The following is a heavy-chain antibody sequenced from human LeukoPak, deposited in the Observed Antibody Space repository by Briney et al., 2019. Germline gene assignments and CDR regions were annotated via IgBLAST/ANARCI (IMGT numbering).Heavy chain of an antibody. V-gene: IGHV3-30-3*01. J-gene: IGHJ3*02. CDR2: ISYDGSNQ. Sequence: GGSLRLSCAASGFTFSSYAMSWVRQAPGKGLECVAIISYDGSNQYYADSVKGRFTISRDNSKNTLYLQMNSLRAEDTAVYYCARDGRGGGYNSFAFDIWGQGTMVTVSS. CDR3: ARDGRGGGYNSFAFDI. D-gene: IGHD5-24*01. CDR1: GFTFSSYA.